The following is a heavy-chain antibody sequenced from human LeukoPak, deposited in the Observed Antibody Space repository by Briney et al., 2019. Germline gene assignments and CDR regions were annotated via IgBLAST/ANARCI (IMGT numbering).Heavy chain of an antibody. Sequence: PGGSLRLSCAASGFTVSNNYMSWVRQAPGKGLEWVSVIYSGGSTYYADSVKGRFTISRDISKNTLFLQMNSLRAEDTAVYYCAKDRYSGYDYAYYYYGMDVWGQGTTVTVSS. J-gene: IGHJ6*02. CDR3: AKDRYSGYDYAYYYYGMDV. V-gene: IGHV3-53*01. D-gene: IGHD5-12*01. CDR1: GFTVSNNY. CDR2: IYSGGST.